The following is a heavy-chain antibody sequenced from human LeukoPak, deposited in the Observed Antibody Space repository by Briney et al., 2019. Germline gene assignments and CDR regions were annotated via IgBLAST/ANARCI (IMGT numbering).Heavy chain of an antibody. CDR1: GGSISSYY. CDR2: IYYSGST. J-gene: IGHJ4*02. D-gene: IGHD1-14*01. Sequence: SETLSLTCTVPGGSISSYYWSWLRQPPGKGLEWIGYIYYSGSTNYNPSLKSRVTISVDTSKNQFSLKLSSVTAADTAVYHCARDKHNRFDYWGQGTLVTVSS. CDR3: ARDKHNRFDY. V-gene: IGHV4-59*01.